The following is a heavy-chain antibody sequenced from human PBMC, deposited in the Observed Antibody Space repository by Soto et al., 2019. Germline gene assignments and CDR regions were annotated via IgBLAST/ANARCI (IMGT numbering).Heavy chain of an antibody. CDR1: GGSISSYY. CDR3: ARRSSYSSSWYRFDY. D-gene: IGHD6-13*01. J-gene: IGHJ4*02. CDR2: IYYSGST. Sequence: SETLSLTCTVSGGSISSYYWSWIRQPPGKGLEWIGYIYYSGSTNYNPSLKSRVTISVDTSKNQFSLKLSSVTAADTAVYYCARRSSYSSSWYRFDYWGQGTLLTVSS. V-gene: IGHV4-59*08.